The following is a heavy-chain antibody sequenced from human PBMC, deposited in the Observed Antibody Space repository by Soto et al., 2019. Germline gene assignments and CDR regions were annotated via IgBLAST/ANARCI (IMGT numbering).Heavy chain of an antibody. CDR3: ASGLVPAATYYYYGMDV. D-gene: IGHD2-2*01. Sequence: ASVKVSCKASGYTFTSYYIHWVRQAPGQGLEWMGIINPSGGSTSYAQKFQGRVTMTRDTSTSTVYMELSSLRSEDTAVYYCASGLVPAATYYYYGMDVWGQGTTVTVSS. J-gene: IGHJ6*02. CDR1: GYTFTSYY. V-gene: IGHV1-46*03. CDR2: INPSGGST.